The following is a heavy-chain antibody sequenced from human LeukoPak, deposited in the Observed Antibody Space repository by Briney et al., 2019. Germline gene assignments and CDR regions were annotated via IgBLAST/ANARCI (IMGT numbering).Heavy chain of an antibody. V-gene: IGHV5-51*01. D-gene: IGHD2-2*01. CDR2: IYPGDFDT. J-gene: IGHJ3*02. CDR3: ARRSPEGYQLYNAFDI. Sequence: GGSLQISCKGSGYSFTTYWIGWVRQVPGKGLEWMGIIYPGDFDTRYSPSFQGQVTISADKSISTAYLQWSSLKASDTAIYYCARRSPEGYQLYNAFDIWGQGTMVTVSS. CDR1: GYSFTTYW.